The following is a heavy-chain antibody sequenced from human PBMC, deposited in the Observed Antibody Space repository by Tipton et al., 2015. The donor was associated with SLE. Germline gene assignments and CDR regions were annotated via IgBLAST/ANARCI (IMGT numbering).Heavy chain of an antibody. CDR1: GGSLSSYY. Sequence: QLVQSGAEVKPSETLSLTCTVSGGSLSSYYWSWIRQPPGKGLEWIGYMYYSGSTTYNPSLKRRVTISVDTSKNQFSLKLDSVTAADTAVYYCARESPYVDWLSEGSYHYYYMDVWGKGTTVTVSS. D-gene: IGHD3-9*01. CDR3: ARESPYVDWLSEGSYHYYYMDV. V-gene: IGHV4-59*12. CDR2: MYYSGST. J-gene: IGHJ6*03.